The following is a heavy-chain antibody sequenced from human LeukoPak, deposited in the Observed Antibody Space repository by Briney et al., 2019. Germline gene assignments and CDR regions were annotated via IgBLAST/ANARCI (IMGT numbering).Heavy chain of an antibody. Sequence: GRSLRLSCAASGFTFSSYAMHWVRQAPGKGLEWVAVISYDGSNKYYADSVKGRFTISRDNSKNTLYLQMNSLRAEDTAVYYCARDSEMGAFDYWGQGTLVTVSS. CDR1: GFTFSSYA. D-gene: IGHD5-24*01. CDR3: ARDSEMGAFDY. V-gene: IGHV3-30-3*01. CDR2: ISYDGSNK. J-gene: IGHJ4*02.